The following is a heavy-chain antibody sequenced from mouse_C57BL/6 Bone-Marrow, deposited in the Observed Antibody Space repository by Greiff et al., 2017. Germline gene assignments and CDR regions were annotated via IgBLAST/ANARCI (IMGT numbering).Heavy chain of an antibody. Sequence: EVQLQQSGTVLARPGASVKMSCKTSGYTFTSYWMHWVKQRPGQGLAWIGAIYPGNSDTSYNQKFKGKAKLTAVTSASTAYMGLSSLTNEDAAVYYCTRGAQATAYWGQGTLVTVSA. D-gene: IGHD3-2*02. CDR1: GYTFTSYW. V-gene: IGHV1-5*01. CDR2: IYPGNSDT. J-gene: IGHJ3*01. CDR3: TRGAQATAY.